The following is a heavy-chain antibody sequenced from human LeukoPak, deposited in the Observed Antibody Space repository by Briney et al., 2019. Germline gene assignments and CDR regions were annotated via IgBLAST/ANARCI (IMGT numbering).Heavy chain of an antibody. J-gene: IGHJ3*02. D-gene: IGHD1-26*01. CDR1: GGSISSYY. V-gene: IGHV4-59*01. CDR3: ARGMGAHDAFDI. Sequence: SETLSLTCTVSGGSISSYYWSWIRQPPGKGLEWIGYIYYNGSTNYNPSLKSRVTISVDTSKNQFSLKLSSVTAADTAVYYCARGMGAHDAFDIWGQGTMVTVSS. CDR2: IYYNGST.